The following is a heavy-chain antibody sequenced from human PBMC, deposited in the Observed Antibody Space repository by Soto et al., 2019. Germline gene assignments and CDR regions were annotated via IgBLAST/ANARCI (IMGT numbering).Heavy chain of an antibody. V-gene: IGHV1-69*02. CDR2: VNPIGSIS. CDR3: ESSYGSGYRAFDY. Sequence: QVQWVQSGAEVKRPGSSVKASCKASGDTFNFYSINWVRQAPGVGLELMVRVNPIGSISNYAQKFQGRVTMTADKSPSTAYLELGRLGAEDTVIYCWESSYGSGYRAFDYWGQGALVTVS. J-gene: IGHJ4*02. CDR1: GDTFNFYS. D-gene: IGHD3-10*01.